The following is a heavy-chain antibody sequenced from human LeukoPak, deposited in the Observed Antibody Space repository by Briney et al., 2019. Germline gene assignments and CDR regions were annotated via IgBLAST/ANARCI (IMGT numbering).Heavy chain of an antibody. CDR2: ISSSGSTI. V-gene: IGHV3-11*01. CDR1: GFTFSDYY. Sequence: GGSLRLSCAASGFTFSDYYMSWIRQAPGKGLEWVSYISSSGSTIYYADSVKGRFTISRDNAKNSLYLQMNSLRAEDSAVYYCAKERRADGDYISAFDIWGQGTMVTVSS. CDR3: AKERRADGDYISAFDI. J-gene: IGHJ3*02. D-gene: IGHD4-17*01.